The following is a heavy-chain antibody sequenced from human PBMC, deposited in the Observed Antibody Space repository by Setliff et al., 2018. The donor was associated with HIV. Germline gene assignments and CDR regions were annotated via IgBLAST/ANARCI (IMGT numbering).Heavy chain of an antibody. CDR1: GFSLSTSGVG. D-gene: IGHD2-2*01. J-gene: IGHJ6*03. Sequence: VSGPTLVNPTQTLTLTCPFSGFSLSTSGVGVGWIRQPPGKALEWLALIYWDDDKRYSPSLESRLTITKDTSKNQVVLTMTNMDPVDKATYYCAHSYCSSTSCYPNYYYYRDVWGKGTTVTVSS. CDR2: IYWDDDK. V-gene: IGHV2-5*02. CDR3: AHSYCSSTSCYPNYYYYRDV.